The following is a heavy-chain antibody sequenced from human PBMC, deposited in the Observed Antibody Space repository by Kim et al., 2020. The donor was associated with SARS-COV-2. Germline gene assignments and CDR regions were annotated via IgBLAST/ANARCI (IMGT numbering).Heavy chain of an antibody. CDR1: GFTFSSYG. CDR3: AKDPLYYDFWGDYLVSGPSNALRGMDV. Sequence: GGSLRLSCAASGFTFSSYGMHWVRQAPGKGLEWVAVISYDGSNKYYADSVKGRFTISGDNSKNTLYLQMNSRRAEDTAVYYCAKDPLYYDFWGDYLVSGPSNALRGMDVWGQGTTVTVSS. CDR2: ISYDGSNK. J-gene: IGHJ6*02. D-gene: IGHD3-3*01. V-gene: IGHV3-30*18.